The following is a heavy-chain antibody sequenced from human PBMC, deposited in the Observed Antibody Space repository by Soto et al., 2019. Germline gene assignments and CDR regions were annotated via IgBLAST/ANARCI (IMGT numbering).Heavy chain of an antibody. D-gene: IGHD1-7*01. V-gene: IGHV6-1*01. CDR2: TYYRSKWYN. CDR3: ARHNWNYGRFDP. CDR1: GDSFSSNSAA. J-gene: IGHJ5*02. Sequence: SQTLSLTCAICGDSFSSNSAAWNWIRQSPSRGLEWLGRTYYRSKWYNDYAVSVKSRITINPDTSKNQCSLQLNSVTPEDTAVYYCARHNWNYGRFDPWGQGTRVTVSS.